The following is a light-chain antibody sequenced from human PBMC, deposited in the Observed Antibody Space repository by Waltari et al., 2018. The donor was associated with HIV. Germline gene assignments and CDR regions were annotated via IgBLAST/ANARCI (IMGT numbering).Light chain of an antibody. J-gene: IGLJ2*01. CDR1: SSDVGGYNY. CDR2: DVS. V-gene: IGLV2-11*01. Sequence: QSALTQPRSVSGSPGQSVTISCTGTSSDVGGYNYVSWYQQHPGKAPKLMIYDVSKRPSGVPGRFSGSKSGNTASLTSSGLQAEDEADYYCCSYAGSYTLLFGGGTKLTVL. CDR3: CSYAGSYTLL.